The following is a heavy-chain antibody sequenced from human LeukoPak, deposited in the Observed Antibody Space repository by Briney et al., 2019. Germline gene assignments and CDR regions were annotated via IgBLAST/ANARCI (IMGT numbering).Heavy chain of an antibody. Sequence: GGSLRLSCAASGFTFSSYAMSWVRQAPGKGLEWVLAVSASGTNTYYADSVKGRFTISRDNSKNTLYMQMNSLSAEDTAVYYCAKDYLGAFDIWGQGTMVTVSS. CDR3: AKDYLGAFDI. CDR2: VSASGTNT. CDR1: GFTFSSYA. V-gene: IGHV3-23*01. J-gene: IGHJ3*02. D-gene: IGHD3-10*01.